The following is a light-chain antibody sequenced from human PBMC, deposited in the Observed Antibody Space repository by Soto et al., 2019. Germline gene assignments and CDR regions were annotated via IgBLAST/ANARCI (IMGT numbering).Light chain of an antibody. CDR1: QSVSSSF. CDR2: GAS. J-gene: IGKJ4*01. CDR3: QQFGSSPPALT. Sequence: EIVLTQSPGTLPLSPGERATLSCRASQSVSSSFLTWYQQKPGQAPRLLIYGASTRATGIPDRFSGSGSGTDFTLTSSRLEPEDFAVYYCQQFGSSPPALTFGGGTKVEIK. V-gene: IGKV3-20*01.